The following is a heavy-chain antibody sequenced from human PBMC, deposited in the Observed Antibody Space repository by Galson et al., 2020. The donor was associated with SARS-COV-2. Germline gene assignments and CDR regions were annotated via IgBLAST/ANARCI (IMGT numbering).Heavy chain of an antibody. CDR1: GGSISSGGYY. Sequence: SETLSLTCTVSGGSISSGGYYWSWIRQHPGKGLEWIGYIYYSGSTYYNPSLKSRVTISVDTSKNQFSLKLSSVTAADTAVYYCARGRWLRGEFDYWGQGTLVTVSS. CDR3: ARGRWLRGEFDY. CDR2: IYYSGST. D-gene: IGHD5-12*01. V-gene: IGHV4-31*03. J-gene: IGHJ4*02.